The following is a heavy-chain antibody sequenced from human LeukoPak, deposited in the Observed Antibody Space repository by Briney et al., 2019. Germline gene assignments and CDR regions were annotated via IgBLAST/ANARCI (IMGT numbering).Heavy chain of an antibody. CDR2: IYYSGST. CDR3: ARQLLWFGEYAY. Sequence: SETLSLTCTVSGGSISSSSYYWRWIRQPPGKGLEWIGYIYYSGSTNYNPSLKSRVTISVDTSKNQFSLKLSSVTAADTAVYYCARQLLWFGEYAYWGQGTLVTVSS. D-gene: IGHD3-10*01. CDR1: GGSISSSSYY. J-gene: IGHJ4*02. V-gene: IGHV4-61*01.